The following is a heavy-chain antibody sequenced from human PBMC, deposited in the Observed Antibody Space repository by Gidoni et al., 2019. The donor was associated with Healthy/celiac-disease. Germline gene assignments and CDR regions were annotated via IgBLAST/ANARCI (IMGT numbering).Heavy chain of an antibody. Sequence: QVQLQQWGAGLLKPSETLSLTCAVYGGSFSGYYWSWIRQPPGKGLEWIGEINHSGSTNYNPSLKSRVTISVDTSKNQFSLKLSSVTAADTAVYYCARGAGRPPHYYYMDVWGKGTTVTVSS. CDR2: INHSGST. CDR3: ARGAGRPPHYYYMDV. J-gene: IGHJ6*03. CDR1: GGSFSGYY. D-gene: IGHD6-13*01. V-gene: IGHV4-34*01.